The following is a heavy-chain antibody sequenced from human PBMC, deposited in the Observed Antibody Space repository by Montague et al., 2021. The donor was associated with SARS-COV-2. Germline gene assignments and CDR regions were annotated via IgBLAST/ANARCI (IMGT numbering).Heavy chain of an antibody. J-gene: IGHJ5*02. V-gene: IGHV4-34*01. CDR1: AGSFSGYS. D-gene: IGHD2-21*02. Sequence: SETLSLTCAVYAGSFSGYSWSWIRQPPGKGLEWMGEINHSGSTNYNPPPKSRAPIPVAMSKNQFSLKLSSVTAADTAVYYCARRSRVVTAIWALRTSLTSWFDPWGQGTLVTVSS. CDR3: ARRSRVVTAIWALRTSLTSWFDP. CDR2: INHSGST.